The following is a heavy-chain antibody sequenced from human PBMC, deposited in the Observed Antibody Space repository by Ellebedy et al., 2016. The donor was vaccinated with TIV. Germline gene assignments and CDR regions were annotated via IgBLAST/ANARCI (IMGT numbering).Heavy chain of an antibody. CDR2: IDLSDSDP. J-gene: IGHJ4*02. Sequence: GESLKISRQGSAYSFINYWIVWVRQMPGRGLEWMGIIDLSDSDPRYSPSFQGQVTISADRSVTTAYLHFNSLKPSDTAVYYCAKLGHRATPDDSWGQGTLVTVSS. D-gene: IGHD1-14*01. V-gene: IGHV5-51*01. CDR3: AKLGHRATPDDS. CDR1: AYSFINYW.